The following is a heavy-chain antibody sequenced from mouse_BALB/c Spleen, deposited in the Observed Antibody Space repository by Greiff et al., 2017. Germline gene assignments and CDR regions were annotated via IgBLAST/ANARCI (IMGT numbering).Heavy chain of an antibody. Sequence: EAQRVESGGGLVKPGGSLKLSCAASGFTFSSYTMSWVRQTPEKRLEWVATISSGGSYTYYPDSVKGRFTISRDNAKNTLYLQMSSLKSEDTAMYYCTRAYDYGSSPSYFDVWGAGTTVTVSS. CDR2: ISSGGSYT. V-gene: IGHV5-6-4*01. CDR3: TRAYDYGSSPSYFDV. J-gene: IGHJ1*01. CDR1: GFTFSSYT. D-gene: IGHD1-1*01.